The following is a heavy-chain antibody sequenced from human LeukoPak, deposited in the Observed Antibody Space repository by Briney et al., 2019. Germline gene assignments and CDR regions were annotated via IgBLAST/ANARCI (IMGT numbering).Heavy chain of an antibody. J-gene: IGHJ4*02. Sequence: SETLSLTCTVSGGSISSSSYYWGWLRQPPGRGLEWLGSIYYSGSTYYNPSLKSRVTISVDTSKNQFSLKLSSVTAADTAVYYCARGQSRGAFDYWGQGTLVTVSS. V-gene: IGHV4-39*07. CDR3: ARGQSRGAFDY. CDR1: GGSISSSSYY. CDR2: IYYSGST.